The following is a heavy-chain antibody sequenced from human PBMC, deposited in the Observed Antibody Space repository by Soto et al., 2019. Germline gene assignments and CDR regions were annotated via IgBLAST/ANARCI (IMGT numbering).Heavy chain of an antibody. J-gene: IGHJ3*02. Sequence: QVQLVESGGGVVQPGRSLRLSCAASGFTFSSYGMHWVRQAPGKGLEWVAVISYDGSNKYYADSVKGRFTISRDNSKNTLYLQMNSLRAEDTAVYYCANGGFLAAFSADDAFDIWGQGKMVTVSS. CDR2: ISYDGSNK. V-gene: IGHV3-30*18. CDR1: GFTFSSYG. CDR3: ANGGFLAAFSADDAFDI. D-gene: IGHD6-25*01.